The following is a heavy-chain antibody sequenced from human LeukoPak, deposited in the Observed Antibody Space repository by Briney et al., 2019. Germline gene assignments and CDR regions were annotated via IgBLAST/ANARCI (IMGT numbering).Heavy chain of an antibody. CDR1: DGSISSSRYY. V-gene: IGHV4-39*07. J-gene: IGHJ6*03. D-gene: IGHD3-10*01. CDR2: IYYSGNT. Sequence: SETLSLTCTVSDGSISSSRYYWAWIRQPPGRGLEWIGSIYYSGNTYYNPSLKSRLSISVDTSKNHFSLKLSSVTAADTAVYYCARATYYYGSGSYIYYYMDVWAKGTTVTVSS. CDR3: ARATYYYGSGSYIYYYMDV.